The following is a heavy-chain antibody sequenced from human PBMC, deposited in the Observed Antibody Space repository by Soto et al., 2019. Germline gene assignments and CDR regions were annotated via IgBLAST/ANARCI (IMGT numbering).Heavy chain of an antibody. CDR1: GFSFSSYA. Sequence: GGSLRLSSSASGFSFSSYAMSWVRQAPGKGLEWISSVGGSGGPTFYADSVKGRFTISRDNSKNTLSLQINSLGAEDTALYYCAKTRTSQYDSPYYFDYWGQGTQVTVSS. J-gene: IGHJ4*02. CDR2: VGGSGGPT. CDR3: AKTRTSQYDSPYYFDY. V-gene: IGHV3-23*01. D-gene: IGHD3-22*01.